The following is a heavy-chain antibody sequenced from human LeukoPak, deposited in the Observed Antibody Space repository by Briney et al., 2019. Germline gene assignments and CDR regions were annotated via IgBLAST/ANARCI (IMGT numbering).Heavy chain of an antibody. CDR1: GFTFSSYG. J-gene: IGHJ4*02. V-gene: IGHV3-30*02. CDR3: AKDISEQQQSFDY. D-gene: IGHD6-13*01. CDR2: IRYDGSNK. Sequence: GGSLRLPCAASGFTFSSYGMHWVRQAPGKGLEWVAFIRYDGSNKYYADSEKGRFTISRDNSKNTLYLQMNSLRAEDTAVYYCAKDISEQQQSFDYWGQGTLVTVSS.